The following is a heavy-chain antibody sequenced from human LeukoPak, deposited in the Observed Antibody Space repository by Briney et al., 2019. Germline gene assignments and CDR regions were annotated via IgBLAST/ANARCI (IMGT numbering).Heavy chain of an antibody. CDR3: AKDLYMDV. V-gene: IGHV3-9*01. Sequence: GRSLRLSCAASGFSFADATMHWVRQVPGKGLEWVSGINWNSGTMGYADSVKGRFTVSRDNAKNSLYLQMNSLKTEDTALYYCAKDLYMDVWGKGTTVTVSS. CDR1: GFSFADAT. CDR2: INWNSGTM. J-gene: IGHJ6*03.